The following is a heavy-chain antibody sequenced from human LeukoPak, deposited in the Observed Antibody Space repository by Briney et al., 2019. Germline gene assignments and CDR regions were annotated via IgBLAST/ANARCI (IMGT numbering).Heavy chain of an antibody. Sequence: PGGPLTLSCVGSGFTFSSSWMLWVRHAPGMGLVWVSRITRSGSSATYADSVKGRFTNARDEAENPLYLEMGSLRAEDTAVYHCVRDGVATGGDVGYWGQGTVVTVSS. J-gene: IGHJ4*02. CDR3: VRDGVATGGDVGY. CDR2: ITRSGSSA. CDR1: GFTFSSSW. V-gene: IGHV3-74*03. D-gene: IGHD1-14*01.